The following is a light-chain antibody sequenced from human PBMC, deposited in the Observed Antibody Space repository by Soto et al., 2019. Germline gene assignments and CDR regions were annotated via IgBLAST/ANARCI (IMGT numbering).Light chain of an antibody. V-gene: IGKV1-39*01. CDR2: AAS. J-gene: IGKJ1*01. CDR1: QSISSY. CDR3: HLSYSNPWT. Sequence: DIQMNQSPSSLSASVGDRVTITCRASQSISSYLNWYQQKPGKAPKLLIYAASSLQSGVPSRFSGSGSGTDFNLTISSLQPDYFAPYYWHLSYSNPWTFGQGTKVEIK.